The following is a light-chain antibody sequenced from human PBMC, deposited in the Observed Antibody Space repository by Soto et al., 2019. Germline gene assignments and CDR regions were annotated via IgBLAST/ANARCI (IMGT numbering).Light chain of an antibody. CDR2: EVT. CDR3: SSYTISSTWV. CDR1: SNDFGIYNY. J-gene: IGLJ3*02. V-gene: IGLV2-14*01. Sequence: QSVLTQPASVSGSPGQSITISCTGTSNDFGIYNYVSWYQQHPGKAPKLMIYEVTNRPSGVSDRFSGSKSDNTASLTISWLQAEDEADYYCSSYTISSTWVFGGGTKLTVL.